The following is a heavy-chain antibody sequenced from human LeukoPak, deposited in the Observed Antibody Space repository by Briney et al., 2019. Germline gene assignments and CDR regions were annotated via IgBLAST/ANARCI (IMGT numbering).Heavy chain of an antibody. CDR1: GFTYSNYW. D-gene: IGHD3-3*01. V-gene: IGHV3-7*03. J-gene: IGHJ4*01. CDR2: INQDGSEK. Sequence: GGTLTLSSEASGFTYSNYWMPWVRQAPGKGLQRVANINQDGSEKYYVDSVKGRFTISRDNAKNSLYLQMNSLRVEDRAVYYCARVAKSEDHFHYWGQGTLVTVS. CDR3: ARVAKSEDHFHY.